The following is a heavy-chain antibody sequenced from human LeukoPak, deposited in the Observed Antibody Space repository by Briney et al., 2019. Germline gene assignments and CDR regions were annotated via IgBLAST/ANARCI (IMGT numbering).Heavy chain of an antibody. CDR1: GFTVSSNY. V-gene: IGHV3-53*01. CDR3: ATMITIFGVAEAYYFDY. Sequence: PGGSLRLSCAASGFTVSSNYMIWVSQAPGKGLEWVSVIYSGGSTYYADSVKGRFTISRDNSKNTLYLQMNSLRAEDTAVYYCATMITIFGVAEAYYFDYWGQGTLVTVSS. J-gene: IGHJ4*02. CDR2: IYSGGST. D-gene: IGHD3-3*01.